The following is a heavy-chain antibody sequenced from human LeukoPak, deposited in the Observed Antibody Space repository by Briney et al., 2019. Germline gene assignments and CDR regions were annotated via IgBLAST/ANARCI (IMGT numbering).Heavy chain of an antibody. J-gene: IGHJ4*02. D-gene: IGHD3-10*01. V-gene: IGHV4-34*01. CDR2: INHSGST. Sequence: SETLSLTCAVYGGSFSGYYWSWIRQPPGKGLEWIGEINHSGSTNYNPSLKSRVTISVDTSKNQFSLKLSSVTAADTAVYYCARGLMSYYGSGHSWYFDYRGQGTLVTVSS. CDR1: GGSFSGYY. CDR3: ARGLMSYYGSGHSWYFDY.